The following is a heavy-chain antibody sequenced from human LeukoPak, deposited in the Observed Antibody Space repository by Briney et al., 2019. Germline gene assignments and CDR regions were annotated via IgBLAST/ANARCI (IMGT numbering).Heavy chain of an antibody. CDR1: GFTFSSYA. J-gene: IGHJ6*02. CDR3: XXXXXXXXALYYYYGMDV. D-gene: IGHD6-6*01. CDR2: ISYDGSNK. V-gene: IGHV3-30-3*01. Sequence: PGRSLRLSCAASGFTFSSYAMHWVRQAPGKGLEWVAVISYDGSNKYYADSVKGRFTISRDNSKNTLYLQMNSLRAEDTAVYYXXXXXXXXXALYYYYGMDVWGQGTTVTVSS.